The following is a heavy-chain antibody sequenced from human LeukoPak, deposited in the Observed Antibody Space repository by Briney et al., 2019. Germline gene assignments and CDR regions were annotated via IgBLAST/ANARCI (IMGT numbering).Heavy chain of an antibody. V-gene: IGHV4-39*01. CDR1: GGYISTSNYY. J-gene: IGHJ4*02. D-gene: IGHD4/OR15-4a*01. Sequence: PSETLSLTCTVSGGYISTSNYYWGWIRQSPGKGLEWIGNIYYSGSTYYNPSLKSRVSLSIDTSMNQFSLKVNSLTVADTAVYYFARFFYYGASRPPFWGQGTLVAVSS. CDR2: IYYSGST. CDR3: ARFFYYGASRPPF.